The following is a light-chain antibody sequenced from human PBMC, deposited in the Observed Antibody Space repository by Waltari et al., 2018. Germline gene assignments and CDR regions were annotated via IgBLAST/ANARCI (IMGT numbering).Light chain of an antibody. J-gene: IGLJ3*02. V-gene: IGLV6-57*01. CDR3: QSHDTSKAWV. Sequence: NFMLTQPHSVSESPGKTVTISCTRSSGSIASNSVQWYQQRPGSSPTTIIVEDNQRPSGVPDRFSGSSDSASNSASLTISGLRTEDEADYYCQSHDTSKAWVLGGGTKLTVL. CDR1: SGSIASNS. CDR2: EDN.